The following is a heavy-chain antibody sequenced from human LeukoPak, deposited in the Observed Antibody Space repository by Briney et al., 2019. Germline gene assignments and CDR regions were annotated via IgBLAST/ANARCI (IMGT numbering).Heavy chain of an antibody. CDR2: IFINGST. CDR1: DDSLTSGSHY. CDR3: ARMRIVVVPAAKFRHFYYGMDV. Sequence: PSETLSLTCTVSDDSLTSGSHYWSWIRQPAGKGLEWIGRIFINGSTNYNPSLTSRVTISADTSKSQFSLKLISVTAADAAVYYCARMRIVVVPAAKFRHFYYGMDVWGQGTTVTVSS. D-gene: IGHD2-2*01. J-gene: IGHJ6*02. V-gene: IGHV4-61*02.